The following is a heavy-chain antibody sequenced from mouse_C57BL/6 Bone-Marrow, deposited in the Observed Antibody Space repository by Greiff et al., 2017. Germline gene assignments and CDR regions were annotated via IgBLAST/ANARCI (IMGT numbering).Heavy chain of an antibody. CDR2: IYPGSGSP. V-gene: IGHV1-55*01. CDR3: ARDGYYVPWYFDV. J-gene: IGHJ1*03. CDR1: GYTFTSYW. Sequence: VQLQQPGAELVKPGASVKMSCKASGYTFTSYWITWVKQRPGQGLEWIGDIYPGSGSPNYNEKFKSKATLTVDTSSSTAYMQLSSLTSEDSAVYCCARDGYYVPWYFDVGGTEPTVSGSS. D-gene: IGHD2-3*01.